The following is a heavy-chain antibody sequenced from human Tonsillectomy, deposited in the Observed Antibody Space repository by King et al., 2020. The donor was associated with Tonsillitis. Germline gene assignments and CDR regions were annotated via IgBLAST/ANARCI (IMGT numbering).Heavy chain of an antibody. CDR3: ARDQGASFWAVAGTYY. V-gene: IGHV3-7*03. CDR2: IKQDGSEK. J-gene: IGHJ4*02. CDR1: GFTFSIYW. D-gene: IGHD6-19*01. Sequence: VQLVESGGGLVQPGGSLRLSCAASGFTFSIYWMSWVRQAPGKGLEWVANIKQDGSEKYYVDSVKGRFTISRDNAKKSLYLQMNSLRAEDTAVYYCARDQGASFWAVAGTYYWGQGTLVTVSS.